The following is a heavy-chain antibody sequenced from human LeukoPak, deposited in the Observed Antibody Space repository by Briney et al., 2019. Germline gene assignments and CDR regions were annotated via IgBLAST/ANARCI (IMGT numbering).Heavy chain of an antibody. Sequence: KPGGSLRLSCAASGLTFSDYYMSWIRPAPGKGLEWVSYISSSGTTIYYADSVKGRFTISRDNAKNSLYLQMNILRAEHTALYFCARWDSSGCLDYWGQGTLVTVSS. CDR2: ISSSGTTI. CDR3: ARWDSSGCLDY. J-gene: IGHJ4*02. V-gene: IGHV3-11*01. D-gene: IGHD3-22*01. CDR1: GLTFSDYY.